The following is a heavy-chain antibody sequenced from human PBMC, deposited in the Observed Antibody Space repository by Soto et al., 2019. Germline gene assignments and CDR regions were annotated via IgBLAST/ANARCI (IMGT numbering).Heavy chain of an antibody. J-gene: IGHJ5*02. D-gene: IGHD3-22*01. CDR2: IKQDGSEK. CDR1: GFTFSSYW. CDR3: ARYIRITMIVVDMNWFDP. V-gene: IGHV3-7*05. Sequence: EVQLVESGGGLVQPGGSLRLSCAASGFTFSSYWMSWVRQAPGKGLEWVVNIKQDGSEKYYVDSVKGRFTISRDNAKNSLYLQMNSLRAEDTAVYYCARYIRITMIVVDMNWFDPWGQGTLVTVSS.